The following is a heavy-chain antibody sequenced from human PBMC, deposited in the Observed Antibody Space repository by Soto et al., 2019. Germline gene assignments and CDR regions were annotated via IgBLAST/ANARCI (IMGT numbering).Heavy chain of an antibody. J-gene: IGHJ5*02. CDR1: GFTFSICS. Sequence: GWSLRLSCAASGFTFSICSMNWVRQAPGKGLEWVSSISSDSGYIYYADSVKGRFTISRDNAKNSLSLQMNSLRAEDTAVYYCAREIVRGLVESWGQGTLVTVSS. CDR3: AREIVRGLVES. D-gene: IGHD2-15*01. CDR2: ISSDSGYI. V-gene: IGHV3-21*01.